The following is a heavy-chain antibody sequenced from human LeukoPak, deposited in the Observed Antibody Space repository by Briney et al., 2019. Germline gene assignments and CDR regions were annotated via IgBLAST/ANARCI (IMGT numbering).Heavy chain of an antibody. Sequence: GGSLRLSCAASRFTFSSYWMSWVRQAPGKGLEWVANIKQDGSEKYYVDSVKGRFTISRDNAKNSLYLQMNSLRAEDTAVYYCASGPSGSYYRGSYYFDYWGQGTLVTVSS. J-gene: IGHJ4*02. D-gene: IGHD1-26*01. V-gene: IGHV3-7*01. CDR3: ASGPSGSYYRGSYYFDY. CDR1: RFTFSSYW. CDR2: IKQDGSEK.